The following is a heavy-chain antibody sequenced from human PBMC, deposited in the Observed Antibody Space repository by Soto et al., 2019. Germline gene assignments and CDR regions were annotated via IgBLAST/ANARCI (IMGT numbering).Heavy chain of an antibody. V-gene: IGHV3-74*01. J-gene: IGHJ3*02. Sequence: GGSLRLSCAASGFTFSSYWMHWVRQAPGKGLVWVSRINSDGSSTSYADSVKGRFTISRDNAKNTLYLQMNSLRAEDTAVYYCASLPTGDQGHADAFDIWGQGTMVTVSS. CDR1: GFTFSSYW. D-gene: IGHD7-27*01. CDR3: ASLPTGDQGHADAFDI. CDR2: INSDGSST.